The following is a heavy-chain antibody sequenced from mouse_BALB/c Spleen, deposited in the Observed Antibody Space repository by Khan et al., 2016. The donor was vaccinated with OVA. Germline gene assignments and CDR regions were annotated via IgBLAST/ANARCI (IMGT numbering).Heavy chain of an antibody. V-gene: IGHV9-3-1*01. D-gene: IGHD2-1*01. CDR1: GYTFTNYG. CDR2: INTYIGEP. J-gene: IGHJ3*01. Sequence: QIQLVQSGPELKKPGETVKISCKASGYTFTNYGMNWVKQAPGQGLKWMGWINTYIGEPTYADDFKGRFAFSLETSASTAYLQINNLKNEDTATSFCARSNGNYLFAYWGQGTLVTVSA. CDR3: ARSNGNYLFAY.